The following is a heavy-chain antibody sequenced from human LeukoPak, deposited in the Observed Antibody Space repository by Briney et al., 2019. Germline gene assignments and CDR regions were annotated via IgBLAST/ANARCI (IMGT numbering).Heavy chain of an antibody. Sequence: RGGSLRLSCAASGFTSSDYYMSWIRPPPGKGREWVSYISSSGRTIYYADSVKGRFTISRDNTKSSLYLQMNSLRAEDTAVYYCARDLGDGLYQGPTVATQGFDYWGQGTLVTVSS. CDR1: GFTSSDYY. CDR3: ARDLGDGLYQGPTVATQGFDY. CDR2: ISSSGRTI. D-gene: IGHD4-17*01. J-gene: IGHJ4*02. V-gene: IGHV3-11*04.